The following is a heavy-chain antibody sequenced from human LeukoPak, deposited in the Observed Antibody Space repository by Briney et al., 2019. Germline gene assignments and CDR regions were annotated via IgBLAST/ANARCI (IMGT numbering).Heavy chain of an antibody. V-gene: IGHV3-48*02. CDR2: ISTSTSAV. CDR1: GFTFSSYR. D-gene: IGHD5-18*01. Sequence: GGSLRLSCAASGFTFSSYRMNWVRQAPGKGLEWVSYISTSTSAVYYADSVKGRFTISRDNAKKSLYLQMNSLRDEATAVYYCARVDPAMEHFHYWGQGTLVTVSS. CDR3: ARVDPAMEHFHY. J-gene: IGHJ4*02.